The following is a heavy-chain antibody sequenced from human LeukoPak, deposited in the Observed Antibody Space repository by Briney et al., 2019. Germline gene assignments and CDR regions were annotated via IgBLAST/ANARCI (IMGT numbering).Heavy chain of an antibody. V-gene: IGHV3-21*01. CDR2: ISTTGDYI. CDR1: GFTFSSCS. CDR3: ARGGIYSQGFDY. J-gene: IGHJ4*02. Sequence: GGSLRLSCAASGFTFSSCSMNWVRQAPGKGLEWVSSISTTGDYIHYADSLKGRVAISRDNAKNSLYLQMNSLRAEDTAVYYCARGGIYSQGFDYWGQGSLVTVSS. D-gene: IGHD6-13*01.